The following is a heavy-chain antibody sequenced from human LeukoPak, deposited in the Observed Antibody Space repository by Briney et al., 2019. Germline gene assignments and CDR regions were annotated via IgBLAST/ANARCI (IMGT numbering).Heavy chain of an antibody. J-gene: IGHJ4*02. CDR2: NYNSGST. V-gene: IGHV4-31*03. CDR1: GGSISSGGHY. Sequence: PSETLSLTCTVSGGSISSGGHYWSWIRQHPGKGPEWIGYNYNSGSTYYNPSLRSRITISVDTSKNQFSLKLSSVTAADTAVYYCARDVTGTNFFDNWGQGTLVTVSS. CDR3: ARDVTGTNFFDN. D-gene: IGHD1-7*01.